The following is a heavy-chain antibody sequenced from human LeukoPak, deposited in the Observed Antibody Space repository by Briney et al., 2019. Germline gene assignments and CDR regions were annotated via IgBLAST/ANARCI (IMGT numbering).Heavy chain of an antibody. V-gene: IGHV6-1*01. Sequence: SQTLSLTCAISGDSXSSXIXXXXXXXXSPXXXXXWLGRXYYRSKWSNXYAVSVQSRITINPDTSKNQYSLQLNSVTPEDTAVXYCARGAYNSVWSWGQGTLVTVSS. CDR2: XYYRSKWSN. J-gene: IGHJ5*02. D-gene: IGHD6-19*01. CDR3: ARGAYNSVWS. CDR1: GDSXSSXIXX.